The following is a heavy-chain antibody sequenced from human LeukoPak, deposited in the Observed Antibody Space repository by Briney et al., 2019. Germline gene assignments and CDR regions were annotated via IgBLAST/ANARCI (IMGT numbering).Heavy chain of an antibody. CDR3: ARSLHYYDSSDY. Sequence: GGSLRLSCAASGFTFSSYAMHWVRQAPGKGLEYVSAISSNGGSTYYANSVKGRFTISRDNSKNTLYLQMGSLRAEDMAVYYCARSLHYYDSSDYWGQGTLVTVSS. D-gene: IGHD3-22*01. CDR1: GFTFSSYA. V-gene: IGHV3-64*01. CDR2: ISSNGGST. J-gene: IGHJ4*02.